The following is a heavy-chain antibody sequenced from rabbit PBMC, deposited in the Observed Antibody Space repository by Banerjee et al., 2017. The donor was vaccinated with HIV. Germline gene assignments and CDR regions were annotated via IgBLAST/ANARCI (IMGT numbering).Heavy chain of an antibody. D-gene: IGHD6-1*01. CDR3: ASDTDGYAAYAYAHFKL. Sequence: QSLEESGGDLVKPGASLTLTCTASGIDFTNDYMTWVRQAPGKGLEWVGTLYVASDYSSYANWAKGRVTISKTSSTTVTLQMTSLTAADTATYFCASDTDGYAAYAYAHFKLWGPGTLVTVS. CDR1: GIDFTNDY. V-gene: IGHV1S40*01. J-gene: IGHJ4*01. CDR2: LYVASDYS.